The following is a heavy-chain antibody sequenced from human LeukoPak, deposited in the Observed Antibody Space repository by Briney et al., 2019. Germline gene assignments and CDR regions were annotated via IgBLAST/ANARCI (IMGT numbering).Heavy chain of an antibody. CDR1: GFTFSSYS. CDR2: ISSSSSYI. V-gene: IGHV3-21*01. CDR3: ARTRPSQYYFDY. Sequence: PGGSLRLSCAASGFTFSSYSMNWVRQAPGKGLEWVSSISSSSSYIYYADSVKGRFTISRDNAKNSLYLQMNSLRAEDTAVYYCARTRPSQYYFDYWGQGTLVTVSS. J-gene: IGHJ4*02. D-gene: IGHD2-2*01.